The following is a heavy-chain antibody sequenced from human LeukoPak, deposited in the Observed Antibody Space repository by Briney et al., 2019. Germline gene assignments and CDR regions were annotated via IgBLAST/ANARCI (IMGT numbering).Heavy chain of an antibody. CDR3: SRDLRDSGTQVYFDL. D-gene: IGHD3-10*01. J-gene: IGHJ4*02. CDR2: NSAYNGYA. V-gene: IGHV1-18*01. Sequence: WASVKVSCMASGYTFTSYGISCARQAPGQGLEWMGWNSAYNGYANYAQKLQDRVSMTPDTSTSKDYMQLRTLICDDTAVDYFSRDLRDSGTQVYFDLWGQGTLVTVSS. CDR1: GYTFTSYG.